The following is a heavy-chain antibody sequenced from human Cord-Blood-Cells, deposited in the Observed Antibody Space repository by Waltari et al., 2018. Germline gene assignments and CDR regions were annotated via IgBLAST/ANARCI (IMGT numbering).Heavy chain of an antibody. V-gene: IGHV1-69*09. CDR2: VIPILGIA. D-gene: IGHD3-9*01. Sequence: QVQLVQSGAEVKKPGSSVKVSCKASGGTFSSYAISWVRQAPGQGLEWMGSVIPILGIANYAPKVQGRVTITADKSTSTAYLERSSLRSEYTAVYYWARETGTTNYDIVTCYDYWGQGTLVTVS. J-gene: IGHJ4*02. CDR1: GGTFSSYA. CDR3: ARETGTTNYDIVTCYDY.